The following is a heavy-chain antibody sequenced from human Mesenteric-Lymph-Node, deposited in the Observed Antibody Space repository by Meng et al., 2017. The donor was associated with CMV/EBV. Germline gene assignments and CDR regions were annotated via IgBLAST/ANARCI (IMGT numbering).Heavy chain of an antibody. CDR3: ATPAIAAAGTGFDY. Sequence: ASVKVSCKASGGTFSSYAISWVRQAPGQGLEWMGWMNPNSGNTGYAQKFQGRVTMTRNTSISTAYMELSSLRSEDTAVYYCATPAIAAAGTGFDYWGQGTLVTVSS. CDR1: GGTFSSYA. V-gene: IGHV1-8*02. J-gene: IGHJ4*02. D-gene: IGHD6-13*01. CDR2: MNPNSGNT.